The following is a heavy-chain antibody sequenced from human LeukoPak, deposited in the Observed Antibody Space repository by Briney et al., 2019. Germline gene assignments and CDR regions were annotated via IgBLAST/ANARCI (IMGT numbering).Heavy chain of an antibody. CDR3: VTHFDSSGPDAFDI. V-gene: IGHV1-24*01. J-gene: IGHJ3*02. D-gene: IGHD3-22*01. Sequence: ASVKVSCKASGHTLTEISMHWVRQAPGKGFEWMGGVDPEDGETIYAQKFQGRVTMADDPSTDTAYMELSSLRSEDTAVYYCVTHFDSSGPDAFDIWGQGTMVTVSS. CDR1: GHTLTEIS. CDR2: VDPEDGET.